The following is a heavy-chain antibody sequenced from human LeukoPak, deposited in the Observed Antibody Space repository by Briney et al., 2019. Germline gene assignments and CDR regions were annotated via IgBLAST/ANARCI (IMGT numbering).Heavy chain of an antibody. CDR1: RFTFSIYP. V-gene: IGHV3-30-3*01. D-gene: IGHD2-2*01. J-gene: IGHJ6*02. Sequence: GGSLRLSCAASRFTFSIYPMHWVRQAPGKGLECVAVISHDGSNKYYPDTVRGRFTISRDNSKNTLYLQMNSLRAEDTAVYYCARPAAVGGYYYYYHMDVWGQGTTVTVAS. CDR2: ISHDGSNK. CDR3: ARPAAVGGYYYYYHMDV.